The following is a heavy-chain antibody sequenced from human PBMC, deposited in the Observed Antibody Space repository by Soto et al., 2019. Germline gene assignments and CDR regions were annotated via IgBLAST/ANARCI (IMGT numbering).Heavy chain of an antibody. J-gene: IGHJ6*02. CDR3: ARYSGYDYPFYYYYGMDV. CDR1: GFTFSSYV. Sequence: GGSLRLSCAASGFTFSSYVMNWVRQAPGKGLEWVSSISGSGSRTYYADSVKGRFTISRDNSKNSLYLQMNSLRAEDTAVYYCARYSGYDYPFYYYYGMDVWGQGPTVTVSS. D-gene: IGHD5-12*01. CDR2: ISGSGSRT. V-gene: IGHV3-23*01.